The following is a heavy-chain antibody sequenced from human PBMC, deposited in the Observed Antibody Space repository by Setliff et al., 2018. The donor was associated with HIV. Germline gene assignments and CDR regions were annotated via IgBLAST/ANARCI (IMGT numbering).Heavy chain of an antibody. V-gene: IGHV4-61*09. CDR1: GGSIWSGSYY. Sequence: SETLSLTCTVSGGSIWSGSYYWTWIRQPAGKGLEWIGHITASGGATYNPSVKSRVSISLGSPSSEFSLRLTSVTAADTAVYYCARVRLTMIMMVDYFDQWGQGTLVTVSS. CDR3: ARVRLTMIMMVDYFDQ. CDR2: ITASGGA. D-gene: IGHD3-22*01. J-gene: IGHJ4*02.